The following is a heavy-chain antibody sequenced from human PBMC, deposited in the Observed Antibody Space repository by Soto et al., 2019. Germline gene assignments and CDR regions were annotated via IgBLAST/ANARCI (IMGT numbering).Heavy chain of an antibody. CDR3: AREPIVVVTAATPPVYYYYGMDV. CDR2: IIPIFGTA. V-gene: IGHV1-69*13. J-gene: IGHJ6*02. Sequence: GASVKVSCKASGGTFSSYAISWVRQAPGQGLEWMGGIIPIFGTANYAQKFQGRVTITADESTSTAYMELSSLRSEDTAMYYCAREPIVVVTAATPPVYYYYGMDVWGQGTTVTVSS. D-gene: IGHD2-2*01. CDR1: GGTFSSYA.